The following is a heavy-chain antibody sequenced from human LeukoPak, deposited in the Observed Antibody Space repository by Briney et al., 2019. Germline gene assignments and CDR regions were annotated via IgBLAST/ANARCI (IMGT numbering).Heavy chain of an antibody. V-gene: IGHV5-10-1*01. CDR2: IDPSDSYV. CDR3: ARQFSSSWYPPFFDF. J-gene: IGHJ4*02. Sequence: PGESLKISCKGVGYDFSTYWISWVRQKPGRGLEWMGRIDPSDSYVRYNPSFQGNVSLSADKAISTAYLEWRRLEASDNAIYFCARQFSSSWYPPFFDFWGQGTLVTVSS. CDR1: GYDFSTYW. D-gene: IGHD6-13*01.